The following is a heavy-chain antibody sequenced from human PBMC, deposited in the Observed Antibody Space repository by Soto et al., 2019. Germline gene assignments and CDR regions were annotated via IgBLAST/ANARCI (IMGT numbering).Heavy chain of an antibody. V-gene: IGHV1-18*04. J-gene: IGHJ5*02. CDR3: ARVVGGIPVAGSWNWFDP. D-gene: IGHD6-19*01. Sequence: ASVKVSCKASGYIFTSYALSWVRHAPGQGLEWMGWISTYNGNTNYAQNLQGRVTMTTDISTNTAYMELRSLRSDDTAVYYCARVVGGIPVAGSWNWFDPWGQGTLVTVSS. CDR1: GYIFTSYA. CDR2: ISTYNGNT.